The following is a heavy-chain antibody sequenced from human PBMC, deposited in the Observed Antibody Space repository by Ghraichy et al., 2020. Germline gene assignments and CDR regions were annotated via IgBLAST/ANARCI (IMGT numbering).Heavy chain of an antibody. CDR3: ARVNDFWSGYLHYYYMDV. CDR1: GFTFSSYA. V-gene: IGHV3-30-3*01. J-gene: IGHJ6*03. D-gene: IGHD3-3*01. CDR2: ISYDGSNK. Sequence: GGSLRLSCAASGFTFSSYAMHWVREAPGKGLEWVAVISYDGSNKYYADSVKGRFTISRDNSKNTLYLQMNSLRAEDTAVYYCARVNDFWSGYLHYYYMDVWGKGTTVTVSS.